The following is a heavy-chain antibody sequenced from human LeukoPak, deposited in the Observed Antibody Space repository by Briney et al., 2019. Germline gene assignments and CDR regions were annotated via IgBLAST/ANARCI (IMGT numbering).Heavy chain of an antibody. CDR3: ARDHGYDFWSGYYYIDY. CDR1: GGSISSGSYY. CDR2: IYTSGST. Sequence: SETLSLTCTVSGGSISSGSYYWSWIRQPAGKGLEWIGRIYTSGSTNYNPSLKSRVTISVDTSKNQFSLKLSSVTAADTAVYYCARDHGYDFWSGYYYIDYWGPGTLVTVSS. V-gene: IGHV4-61*02. D-gene: IGHD3-3*01. J-gene: IGHJ4*02.